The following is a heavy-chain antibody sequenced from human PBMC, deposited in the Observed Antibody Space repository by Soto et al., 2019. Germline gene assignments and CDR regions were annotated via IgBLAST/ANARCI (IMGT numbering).Heavy chain of an antibody. CDR1: GYSFTSYW. CDR2: IYPGDSDT. CDR3: ARRPRAVAAPYYFDY. D-gene: IGHD6-19*01. V-gene: IGHV5-51*01. Sequence: PGESLKISCKGSGYSFTSYWIGWVRQMPGKGLEWMGIIYPGDSDTRYSPSFQGQVTISADKSISTAYLQWSSLKASDTAMYYCARRPRAVAAPYYFDYWGQGTLVTAPQ. J-gene: IGHJ4*02.